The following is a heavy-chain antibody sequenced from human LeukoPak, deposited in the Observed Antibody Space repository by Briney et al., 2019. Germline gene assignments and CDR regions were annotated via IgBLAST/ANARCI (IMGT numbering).Heavy chain of an antibody. J-gene: IGHJ5*02. Sequence: ASVKVSCKASGYTFTNFGITWVRQAPGQGLEWMGWISPYNGNTNYAQNLQVRVTMTTDTYTRTAYMELRSLISDDTAVYYCARGGVVPATVSNWFDPWGQGTLVTVSS. D-gene: IGHD2-2*01. CDR3: ARGGVVPATVSNWFDP. V-gene: IGHV1-18*01. CDR2: ISPYNGNT. CDR1: GYTFTNFG.